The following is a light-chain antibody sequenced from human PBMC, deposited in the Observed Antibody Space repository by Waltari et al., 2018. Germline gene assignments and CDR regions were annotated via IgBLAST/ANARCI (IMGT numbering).Light chain of an antibody. CDR1: QGISSY. CDR3: QQYYTSPLT. J-gene: IGKJ4*01. CDR2: AAS. V-gene: IGKV1-9*01. Sequence: IQLTQSPSSLSASVGDRVTITCRASQGISSYLAWYQQKPGKAPKLLIYAASTLQSGVPSRFSGSGSGTDFTLTISSLQAEDVAVYYCQQYYTSPLTFGGGTKVEIK.